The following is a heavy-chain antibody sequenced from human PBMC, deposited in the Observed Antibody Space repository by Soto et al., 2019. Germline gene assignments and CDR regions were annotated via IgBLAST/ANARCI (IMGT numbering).Heavy chain of an antibody. CDR2: IGVGSGNR. V-gene: IGHV1-58*01. CDR1: GFTFTSSA. D-gene: IGHD2-8*01. Sequence: AASVKVSFKASGFTFTSSAVQWVRQARGQRLEWIGWIGVGSGNRHYAQKFQERVTITRDMSTNTAYMELSSLRSEDTAVYYCAALGVNFDHWGQGTLVTVSS. J-gene: IGHJ4*02. CDR3: AALGVNFDH.